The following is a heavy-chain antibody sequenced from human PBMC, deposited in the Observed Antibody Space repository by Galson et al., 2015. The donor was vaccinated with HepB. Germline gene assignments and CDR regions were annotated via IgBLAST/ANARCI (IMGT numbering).Heavy chain of an antibody. CDR1: GYSFTNYW. CDR2: IYPDDSDT. Sequence: SGAEVKKPGESLKIPCKGSGYSFTNYWIGWVRQMPGKGLEWMGIIYPDDSDTRYSPSFPGQVTLSADKSISSAYLQWSSLKASDTAIYYCARRANILTGYHLDYWGQGTQVTVSS. D-gene: IGHD3-9*01. V-gene: IGHV5-51*01. J-gene: IGHJ4*02. CDR3: ARRANILTGYHLDY.